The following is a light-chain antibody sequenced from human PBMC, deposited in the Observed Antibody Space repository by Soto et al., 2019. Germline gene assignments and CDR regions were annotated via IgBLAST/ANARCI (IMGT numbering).Light chain of an antibody. J-gene: IGKJ1*01. CDR2: DAS. CDR3: QQYNSYSLT. CDR1: QTVSSNF. Sequence: EIVLTQSPGTLSLSPGERGTLSCRASQTVSSNFLAWYQQKPGQAPRLLIFDASTRATGIPDRFTGSGSGTDFTLTISRLEPEDFATYYCQQYNSYSLTFGQGTKVEIK. V-gene: IGKV3-20*01.